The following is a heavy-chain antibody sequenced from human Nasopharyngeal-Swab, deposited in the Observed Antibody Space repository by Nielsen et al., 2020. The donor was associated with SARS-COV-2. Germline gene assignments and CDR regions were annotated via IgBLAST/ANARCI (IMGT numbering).Heavy chain of an antibody. J-gene: IGHJ4*02. V-gene: IGHV1-8*01. CDR3: TRGVPDFGY. CDR2: MTPNNGAT. Sequence: ASVKVSCKASGFTFTTYDINWVRQASGQGLEWMGWMTPNNGATGYAQKFQGRVTLTWDTSISTAYMELSSLRSEDTAVYYCTRGVPDFGYWGQGTLVTVSS. CDR1: GFTFTTYD.